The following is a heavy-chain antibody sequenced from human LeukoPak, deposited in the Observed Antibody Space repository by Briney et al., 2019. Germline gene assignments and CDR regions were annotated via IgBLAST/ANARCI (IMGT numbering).Heavy chain of an antibody. CDR1: GYTFTSYG. V-gene: IGHV1-18*01. D-gene: IGHD1-7*01. CDR3: ARDPSGTTRYYYGMDV. CDR2: ISAYNGNT. Sequence: ASVKVSCKASGYTFTSYGISWVRQAPGQGPEWMGWISAYNGNTNYAQKLQGRVTMTTDTSTSTAYMELRSLRSDDTAVYYCARDPSGTTRYYYGMDVWGQGTTVTVSS. J-gene: IGHJ6*02.